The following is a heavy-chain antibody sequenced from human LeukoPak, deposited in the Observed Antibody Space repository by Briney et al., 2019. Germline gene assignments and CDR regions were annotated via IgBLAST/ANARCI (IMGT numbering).Heavy chain of an antibody. J-gene: IGHJ4*02. CDR2: ISGSSSTI. V-gene: IGHV3-48*04. Sequence: SGGSLRLSCAASGFTFSSYDMDWVRQAPGKGLEWVSYISGSSSTINYADSVKGRFTISRDNAKNSLYLQMNSLRAEDTAVYYCARDRKSGEWDLVPWGQGTLVTVSS. D-gene: IGHD1-26*01. CDR3: ARDRKSGEWDLVP. CDR1: GFTFSSYD.